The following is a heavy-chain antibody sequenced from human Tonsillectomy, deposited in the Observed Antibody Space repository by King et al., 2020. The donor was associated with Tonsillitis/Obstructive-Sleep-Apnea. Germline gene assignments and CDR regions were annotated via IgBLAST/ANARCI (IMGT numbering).Heavy chain of an antibody. D-gene: IGHD2-15*01. Sequence: VQLQQWGAGLLKPSETLSLPCAVYGGSFSGYYWSWIRQPPGKGLEWIGEINHSGSTNYNPSLKSRVTISVDTSKNQFSLKLSSVTAADTAVYYCASGRRDIVVVVAASHMDVWGKGTTVTVSS. V-gene: IGHV4-34*01. CDR2: INHSGST. CDR1: GGSFSGYY. CDR3: ASGRRDIVVVVAASHMDV. J-gene: IGHJ6*03.